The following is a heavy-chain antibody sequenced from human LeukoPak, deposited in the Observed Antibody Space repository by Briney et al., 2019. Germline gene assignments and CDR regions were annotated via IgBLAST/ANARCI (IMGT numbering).Heavy chain of an antibody. D-gene: IGHD5-24*01. V-gene: IGHV3-11*01. CDR1: GFTFSDYY. Sequence: GGPLRLSCAASGFTFSDYYMSWIRQAPGKGLEWVSYISSSGSTIYYADSVKGRFTISRDNAKNSLYLQMNSLRAEDTAVYYCAMPRRDGYNSDAFDIWGQGTMVTVSS. CDR2: ISSSGSTI. CDR3: AMPRRDGYNSDAFDI. J-gene: IGHJ3*02.